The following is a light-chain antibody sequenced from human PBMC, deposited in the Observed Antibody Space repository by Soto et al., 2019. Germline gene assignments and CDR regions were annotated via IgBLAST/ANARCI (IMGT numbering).Light chain of an antibody. CDR2: AAS. J-gene: IGKJ3*01. CDR1: QGISSY. V-gene: IGKV1-9*01. CDR3: QQLNSYPFLFT. Sequence: DIQLTQSPSFLSASVGDRVTITCRASQGISSYLAWYQQKPGKAPKLLIYAASTLQSGVPSRFSGSGSGTEFTRTISILQPEDFATYYCQQLNSYPFLFTFGPGTKVDIK.